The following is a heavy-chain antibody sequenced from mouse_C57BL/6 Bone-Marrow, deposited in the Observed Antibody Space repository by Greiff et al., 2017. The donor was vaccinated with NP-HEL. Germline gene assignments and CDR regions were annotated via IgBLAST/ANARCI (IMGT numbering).Heavy chain of an antibody. CDR2: IHPNSGST. CDR1: GYTFTSYW. CDR3: ARSRVYSNFFCDY. Sequence: QVHLKQPGAELVKPGASVKLSCKASGYTFTSYWMHWVKQRPGQGLEWIGMIHPNSGSTNYNEKFKSKATLTVDKSSSTAYMQLSSLTSEDSAVYYCARSRVYSNFFCDYWGQGTTLTVSS. J-gene: IGHJ2*01. D-gene: IGHD2-5*01. V-gene: IGHV1-64*01.